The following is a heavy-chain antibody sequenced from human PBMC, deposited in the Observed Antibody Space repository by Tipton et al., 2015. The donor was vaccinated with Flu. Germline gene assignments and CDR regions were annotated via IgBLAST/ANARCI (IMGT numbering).Heavy chain of an antibody. J-gene: IGHJ6*02. CDR3: ARDGIAWDYYGMDV. V-gene: IGHV4-61*02. CDR1: GGSISSGSYY. CDR2: IYTSGST. Sequence: LSCTVSGGSISSGSYYWSWIRQPAGKGLEWIGRIYTSGSTNYNPSLKSRVTISVDTSKNQFSLKLSSVTAADTAVYYCARDGIAWDYYGMDVWGQGTTVTVSS. D-gene: IGHD1-26*01.